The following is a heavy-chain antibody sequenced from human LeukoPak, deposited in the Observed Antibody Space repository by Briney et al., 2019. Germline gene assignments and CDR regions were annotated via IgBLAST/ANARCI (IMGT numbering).Heavy chain of an antibody. CDR2: VYYSGST. CDR3: ARARYYYDSSGYWFDP. D-gene: IGHD3-22*01. J-gene: IGHJ5*02. Sequence: SETLSLTCTVSGGSISSYYWSWIRQPPGKGLEWIGYVYYSGSTNYNPSLKSRVTISVDTSKNQFSLKLSSVTAADTAVYYCARARYYYDSSGYWFDPWGQGTLVTVSS. CDR1: GGSISSYY. V-gene: IGHV4-59*01.